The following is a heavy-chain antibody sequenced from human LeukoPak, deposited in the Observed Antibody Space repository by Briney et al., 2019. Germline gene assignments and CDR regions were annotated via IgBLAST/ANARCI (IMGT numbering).Heavy chain of an antibody. CDR3: AKVGYCDGGTTCYSVDY. J-gene: IGHJ4*02. CDR2: ISGSGGST. CDR1: GFTFSSYA. D-gene: IGHD2-15*01. V-gene: IGHV3-23*01. Sequence: GGSLRLSCAASGFTFSSYAMTWVRQAPGRGLEWVSGISGSGGSTYYAESVKGRFTISRDDSKSTLYLQMNSLRAEDTAIYYCAKVGYCDGGTTCYSVDYWGQGTLVTVSS.